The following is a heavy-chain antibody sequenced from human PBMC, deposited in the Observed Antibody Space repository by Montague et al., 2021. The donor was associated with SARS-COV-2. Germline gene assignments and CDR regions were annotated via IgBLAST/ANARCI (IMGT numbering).Heavy chain of an antibody. CDR3: ARGTKRVFTYDYDSSGYASDY. J-gene: IGHJ4*02. Sequence: SETLSLTCAVSDGSISSPNWWNWVRRPPGKGLEWIGEIYYTGNTNYNPSLKSRVTISVDTSKNQFSLKLSSVTAADTAVYYCARGTKRVFTYDYDSSGYASDYWGQGTLVTVSS. CDR2: IYYTGNT. D-gene: IGHD3-22*01. CDR1: DGSISSPNW. V-gene: IGHV4-4*02.